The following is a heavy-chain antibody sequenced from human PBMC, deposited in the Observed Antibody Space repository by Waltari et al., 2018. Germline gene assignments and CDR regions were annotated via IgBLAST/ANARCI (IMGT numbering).Heavy chain of an antibody. J-gene: IGHJ6*02. CDR3: ARGLTLAAIYYYYGMDV. Sequence: QVQLVQSGAEVKKPGSSVKVSCKVSGGTFSSYAISWVRQAPGQGLEWMGGIVPIFGTANYAQKFQGRVTITADESTSTAYMELSSLRSEDTAVYYCARGLTLAAIYYYYGMDVWGQGTTVTVSS. D-gene: IGHD2-15*01. CDR1: GGTFSSYA. V-gene: IGHV1-69*13. CDR2: IVPIFGTA.